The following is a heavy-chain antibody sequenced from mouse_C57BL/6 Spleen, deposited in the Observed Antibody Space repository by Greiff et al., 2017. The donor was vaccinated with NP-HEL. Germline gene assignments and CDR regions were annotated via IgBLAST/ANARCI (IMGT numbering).Heavy chain of an antibody. V-gene: IGHV5-17*01. CDR3: ARDYGSSGNY. Sequence: DVMLVESGGGLVKPGGSLKLSCAASGFTFSDYGMHWVRQAPEKGLEWVAYISSGSSTIYYADTVKGRFTISRDNAKNTLFLQMTSLRSEDTAMYYCARDYGSSGNYWGQGTTLTVSS. D-gene: IGHD1-1*01. CDR1: GFTFSDYG. J-gene: IGHJ2*01. CDR2: ISSGSSTI.